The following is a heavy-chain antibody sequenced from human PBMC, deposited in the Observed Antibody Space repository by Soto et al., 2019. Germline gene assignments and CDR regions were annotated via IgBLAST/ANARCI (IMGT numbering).Heavy chain of an antibody. J-gene: IGHJ5*02. CDR3: ARVRALDYGGNYGWFEP. Sequence: LRLSCAASGFTFSDYYMSWIRQAPVKGLEWVSYISSSSSYTNYADSVKGRFTISRDNAKNSLYLQMNSLRAEDTAVYYCARVRALDYGGNYGWFEPWGKGTLVTVSS. D-gene: IGHD4-17*01. V-gene: IGHV3-11*06. CDR1: GFTFSDYY. CDR2: ISSSSSYT.